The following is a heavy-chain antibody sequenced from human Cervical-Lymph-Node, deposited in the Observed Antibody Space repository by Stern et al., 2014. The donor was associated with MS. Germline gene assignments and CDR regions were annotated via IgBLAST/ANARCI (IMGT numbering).Heavy chain of an antibody. D-gene: IGHD3-3*01. CDR3: AREFGFLEWLFGGYYYGMDV. CDR1: GYTFTSYG. V-gene: IGHV1-18*01. Sequence: QLVQSGAEVKKPGASVKVSCKASGYTFTSYGISWVRQAPGQGLEWMGWISAYNGNTNYAKKLQGRVTMTTDTSTSTAYMELRSLRSDDTAVYYCAREFGFLEWLFGGYYYGMDVWGQGTTVTVSS. J-gene: IGHJ6*02. CDR2: ISAYNGNT.